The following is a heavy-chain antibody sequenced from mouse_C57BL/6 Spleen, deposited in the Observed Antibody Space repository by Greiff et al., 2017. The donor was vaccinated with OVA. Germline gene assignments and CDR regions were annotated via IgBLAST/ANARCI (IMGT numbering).Heavy chain of an antibody. V-gene: IGHV2-2*01. CDR3: ARKKGGDYAMDY. J-gene: IGHJ4*01. Sequence: QVQLQQSGPGLVQPSQSLSITCTVSGFSLTSYGVHWVRQSPGKGLEWLGVIGSGGSTDYNAAFISRLSISKDNSKSQFFFKMNSLQADDTAIYYCARKKGGDYAMDYWGQGTSVTVSS. CDR1: GFSLTSYG. CDR2: IGSGGST.